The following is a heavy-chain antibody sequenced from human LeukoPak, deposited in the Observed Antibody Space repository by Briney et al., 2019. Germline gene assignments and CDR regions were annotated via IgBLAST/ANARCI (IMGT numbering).Heavy chain of an antibody. CDR2: ISWNSGSI. CDR3: AKDSTPYYYDSSGYGPPLDY. Sequence: PGRSLRLSCAASGFTFDDYAMHWVRQAPGKGLEWVSGISWNSGSIGYADSVKGRFTISRDNAKSSLYLQMNSLRAEDTALYYCAKDSTPYYYDSSGYGPPLDYWGQGTLVTVSS. D-gene: IGHD3-22*01. J-gene: IGHJ4*02. CDR1: GFTFDDYA. V-gene: IGHV3-9*01.